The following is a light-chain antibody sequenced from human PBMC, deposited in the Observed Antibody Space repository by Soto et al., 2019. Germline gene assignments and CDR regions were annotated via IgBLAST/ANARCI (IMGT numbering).Light chain of an antibody. CDR3: QQYENSPIT. Sequence: EIVMTQSPATLSVSPGERATLSCRASQTVSSNLAWYQQKLGQAPRLLIYGASTRATGVPARFSGSGSGTEFTLTINRLEPEDFAVYYCQQYENSPITFGQGTRLEIK. V-gene: IGKV3-15*01. CDR2: GAS. J-gene: IGKJ5*01. CDR1: QTVSSN.